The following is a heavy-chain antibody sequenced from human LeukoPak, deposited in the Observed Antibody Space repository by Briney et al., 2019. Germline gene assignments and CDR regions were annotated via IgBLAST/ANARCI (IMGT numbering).Heavy chain of an antibody. CDR3: ARVPSRYYYGSGSYHSSARFDP. V-gene: IGHV4-59*01. CDR1: GGSISSYY. Sequence: SETLSLTCTVSGGSISSYYWSWIRQPPGKGLEWIGYIYYSGSTNYNPSLKGRVTISVDTSKNQFSLKLSSVTAADTAVYYCARVPSRYYYGSGSYHSSARFDPWGQGTLVTVSS. D-gene: IGHD3-10*01. J-gene: IGHJ5*02. CDR2: IYYSGST.